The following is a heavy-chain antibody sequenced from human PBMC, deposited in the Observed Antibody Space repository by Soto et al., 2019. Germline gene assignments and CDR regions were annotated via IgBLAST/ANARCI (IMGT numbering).Heavy chain of an antibody. J-gene: IGHJ6*02. CDR1: GFTFSTYA. Sequence: GGSLRLSCAASGFTFSTYAMNWVRQAPGKGLEWVSVISGSGGDTYYADSVKGRFTISRDNSKNMVYLQMNSLRAEDTAVYYFAKDKDYSNDTASYYSMDVWAQRTPVTVSS. D-gene: IGHD4-4*01. CDR3: AKDKDYSNDTASYYSMDV. V-gene: IGHV3-23*01. CDR2: ISGSGGDT.